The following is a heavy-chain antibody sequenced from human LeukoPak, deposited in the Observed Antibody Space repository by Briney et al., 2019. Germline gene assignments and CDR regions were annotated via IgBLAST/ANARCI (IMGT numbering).Heavy chain of an antibody. Sequence: PSETLSLTCTVSGGSISSYYWSWIRQPPGNGLEWIGYIYYSGSTNYNPSLKSRVTISVDTSKNQFSLKLSSVTAADTAVYYCARGGSKVYFDYWGQGTLVTVSS. CDR1: GGSISSYY. V-gene: IGHV4-59*08. CDR3: ARGGSKVYFDY. J-gene: IGHJ4*02. CDR2: IYYSGST. D-gene: IGHD3-16*01.